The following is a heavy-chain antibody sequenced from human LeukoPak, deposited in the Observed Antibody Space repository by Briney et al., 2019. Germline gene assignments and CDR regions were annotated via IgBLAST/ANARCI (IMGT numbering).Heavy chain of an antibody. V-gene: IGHV3-9*01. CDR3: AKDVMTASYGMDV. Sequence: SLRLSCAASGFTFDDYAMHWVRQAPGKGLEWVSGISWNSVTMGYADSVKGRFTISRDNAKNSLYLQMNSLRTEDTALYYCAKDVMTASYGMDVWGQGTTVTVSS. CDR2: ISWNSVTM. CDR1: GFTFDDYA. D-gene: IGHD2-8*01. J-gene: IGHJ6*02.